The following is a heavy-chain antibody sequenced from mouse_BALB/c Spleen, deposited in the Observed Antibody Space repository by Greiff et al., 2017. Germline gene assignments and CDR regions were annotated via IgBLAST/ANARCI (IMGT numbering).Heavy chain of an antibody. CDR2: ISSGSSTI. Sequence: EVQLVESGGGLVQPGGSRKLSCAASGFTFSSFGMHWVRQAPEKGLEWVAYISSGSSTIYYADTVKGRFTISRDNPKNTLFLQMTSLRSEDTAMYYCARNYYDYGDAMDYWGQGTSVTVSS. CDR3: ARNYYDYGDAMDY. CDR1: GFTFSSFG. D-gene: IGHD2-4*01. J-gene: IGHJ4*01. V-gene: IGHV5-17*02.